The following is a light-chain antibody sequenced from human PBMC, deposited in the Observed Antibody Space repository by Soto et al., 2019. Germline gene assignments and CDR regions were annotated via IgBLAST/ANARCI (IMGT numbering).Light chain of an antibody. CDR3: QQRSNGPSIT. Sequence: IVLTQSPATLSGSTGERATLSCRASQSVSSYLAWYQQKPGQAPRLLIYDASNRATGIPARFSGSGSGTDFTLTISSLEPEDFAGYYCQQRSNGPSITFGQGTRLEIK. V-gene: IGKV3-11*01. J-gene: IGKJ5*01. CDR1: QSVSSY. CDR2: DAS.